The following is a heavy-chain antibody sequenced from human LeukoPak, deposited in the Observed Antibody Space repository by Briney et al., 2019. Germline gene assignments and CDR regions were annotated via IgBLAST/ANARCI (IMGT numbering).Heavy chain of an antibody. D-gene: IGHD3-3*01. J-gene: IGHJ5*02. CDR3: ARHWHDFTPTRFDP. Sequence: PSQTLSLTCTVSDGSISSGAYYWTWIRQPPGKGLEWIGYISHTGSTYYNPSLKSRVTISVDTSKNQFSLKLSSVTAADTAVYYCARHWHDFTPTRFDPWGQGTLVTVSS. CDR2: ISHTGST. V-gene: IGHV4-30-2*03. CDR1: DGSISSGAYY.